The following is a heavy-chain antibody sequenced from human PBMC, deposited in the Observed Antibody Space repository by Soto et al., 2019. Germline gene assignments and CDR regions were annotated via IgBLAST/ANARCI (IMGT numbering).Heavy chain of an antibody. V-gene: IGHV3-33*01. D-gene: IGHD3-22*01. J-gene: IGHJ4*02. CDR1: GFTFSTYG. CDR2: IWYDGSYK. CDR3: ARARYSDSSGYYSAFGY. Sequence: QVQLVESGGGVVQPGRSLRLSCAASGFTFSTYGIHWVRQAPGKGLEWVSVIWYDGSYKFYADSVKGGFTISRDNSKNTLFLQMNILRAEDTSVYYCARARYSDSSGYYSAFGYWGQGTLVTVAA.